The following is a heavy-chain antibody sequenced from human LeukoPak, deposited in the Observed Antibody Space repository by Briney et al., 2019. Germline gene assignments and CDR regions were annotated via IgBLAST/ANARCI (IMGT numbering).Heavy chain of an antibody. D-gene: IGHD2-21*02. CDR2: ISGSGGST. J-gene: IGHJ5*02. Sequence: GGSLRLSCAASGFTFSSYAMSWVRQAPGKGLEWVSAISGSGGSTYYADSVKGRFTISRDNSKNTLYLQMNSLRAEDTAVYYCAKDPDIVVATAIPHWFDPWGQGTLVTVSS. CDR3: AKDPDIVVATAIPHWFDP. V-gene: IGHV3-23*01. CDR1: GFTFSSYA.